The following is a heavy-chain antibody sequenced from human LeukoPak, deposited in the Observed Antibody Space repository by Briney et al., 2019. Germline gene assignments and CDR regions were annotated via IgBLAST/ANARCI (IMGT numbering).Heavy chain of an antibody. CDR3: AKVTWTYSSSSGAYYMDV. J-gene: IGHJ6*03. Sequence: PGGSLRLSCEASGFTFSSYSMNWVRQAPGKGLEWVSAISGSGGSTYYADSVKGRFTISRDNSKNTLYLQMNSLRAEDTAVYYCAKVTWTYSSSSGAYYMDVWGKGTTVTVSS. CDR1: GFTFSSYS. V-gene: IGHV3-23*01. D-gene: IGHD6-6*01. CDR2: ISGSGGST.